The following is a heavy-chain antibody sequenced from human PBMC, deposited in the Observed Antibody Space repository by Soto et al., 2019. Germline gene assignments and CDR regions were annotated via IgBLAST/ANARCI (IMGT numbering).Heavy chain of an antibody. CDR3: ARAGDSSGPVALGY. Sequence: QLQLQESGSGLVKPSQTLSLTCAVSGGSISSGGSSWSWIRQPPGKGLEWIGYIYHSGSTYYNPSLRSRVTIAVDRSKNQFSLKLSSVTAADTAVYYCARAGDSSGPVALGYWGQGTLVTVYS. J-gene: IGHJ4*02. V-gene: IGHV4-30-2*01. CDR1: GGSISSGGSS. CDR2: IYHSGST. D-gene: IGHD6-19*01.